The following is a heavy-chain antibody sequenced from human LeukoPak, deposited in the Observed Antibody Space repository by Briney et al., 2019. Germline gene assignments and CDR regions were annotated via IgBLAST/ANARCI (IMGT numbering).Heavy chain of an antibody. CDR2: ISGSGGST. CDR3: AKGQGSDYDRCIDY. V-gene: IGHV3-23*01. CDR1: GFTFSSYA. Sequence: GGSLRLSCAASGFTFSSYAMNWVRQAPGKGLEWVSVISGSGGSTYYAGSVKGRFTISRDNSKNTLFLQMNSLRAEDTAVYYCAKGQGSDYDRCIDYWGQGTLVTVSS. D-gene: IGHD5-12*01. J-gene: IGHJ4*02.